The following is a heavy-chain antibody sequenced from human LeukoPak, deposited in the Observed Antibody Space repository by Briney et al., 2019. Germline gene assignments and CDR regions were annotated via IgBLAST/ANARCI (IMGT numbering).Heavy chain of an antibody. Sequence: SETLSLTCTVSGGSISSYYWSWIRQPPGKGLEWIGYIYYTGSTNYNPSLKSRVTISVDTSKNQFSLKLSSVTAADTAVYYCARGSMADIVGATTFDYWGQGTLVTVSS. J-gene: IGHJ4*02. CDR3: ARGSMADIVGATTFDY. CDR2: IYYTGST. D-gene: IGHD1-26*01. V-gene: IGHV4-59*01. CDR1: GGSISSYY.